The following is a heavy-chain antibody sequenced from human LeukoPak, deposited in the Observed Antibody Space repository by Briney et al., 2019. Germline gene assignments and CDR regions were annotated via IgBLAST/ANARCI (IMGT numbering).Heavy chain of an antibody. Sequence: PSETLSLTCTVSGGSISSYYWSWIRQPPGKGLEWIAYIYYSGSTNYNPSLKSRVTISVDTSKNQFSLELSSVTAADTAVYYCARHRHSGRTFDSWGQGSLVTVSS. CDR1: GGSISSYY. V-gene: IGHV4-59*08. D-gene: IGHD3-10*01. CDR2: IYYSGST. CDR3: ARHRHSGRTFDS. J-gene: IGHJ4*02.